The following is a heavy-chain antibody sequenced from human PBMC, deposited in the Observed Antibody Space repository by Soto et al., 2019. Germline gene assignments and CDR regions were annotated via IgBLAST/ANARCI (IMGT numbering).Heavy chain of an antibody. J-gene: IGHJ6*02. D-gene: IGHD3-3*01. CDR1: GYTFTSYY. Sequence: GASVKVSCKASGYTFTSYYMHWVRQAPGQGLEWMGIINPSGGSTSYAQKFQGRVTMTRDTSTSTVYMELSSLRSEDTAVYYCARETALRFLEWSYYYGMDVWGQGTTVTVSS. CDR2: INPSGGST. V-gene: IGHV1-46*01. CDR3: ARETALRFLEWSYYYGMDV.